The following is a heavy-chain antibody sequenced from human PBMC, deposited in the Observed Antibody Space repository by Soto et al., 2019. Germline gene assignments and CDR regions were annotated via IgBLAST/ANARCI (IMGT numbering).Heavy chain of an antibody. Sequence: QVQLVQSGAEEKEPGASVKLSCKASGYTFSSFAIHWVRQAPGHRLECMGWINAGNGNTKYSQKFQGRVTITRDTSASSVYMELSSLRSEDTAVYYCARVGSYFYGMDVWGQGTTVTVSS. CDR1: GYTFSSFA. CDR2: INAGNGNT. V-gene: IGHV1-3*05. J-gene: IGHJ6*02. CDR3: ARVGSYFYGMDV.